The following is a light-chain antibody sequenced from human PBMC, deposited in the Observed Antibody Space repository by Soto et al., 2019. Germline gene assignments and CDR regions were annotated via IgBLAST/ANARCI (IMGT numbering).Light chain of an antibody. CDR3: SSYTSSSTLGV. V-gene: IGLV2-14*01. CDR2: DVS. J-gene: IGLJ2*01. Sequence: QSLLTQPASVSGSPGQSITISCTGTSSDVGGYNYVSWYQQHPGKAPKLMMYDVSNRPSGVSNRFSGSKSGNTASLTISGLQAEDETDYYCSSYTSSSTLGVFGGGTKVTVL. CDR1: SSDVGGYNY.